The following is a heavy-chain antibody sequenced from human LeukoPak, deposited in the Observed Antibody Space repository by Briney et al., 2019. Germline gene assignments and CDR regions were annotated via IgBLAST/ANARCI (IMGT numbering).Heavy chain of an antibody. CDR1: GGSFSGYY. Sequence: SETLSLTCAVYGGSFSGYYWSCIRQPPGKGLEWIGEINHSGSTNYNPSLKSRVTISVDTSKNQFSLKLSSVTAADTAVYYCARFAIGIAAAGLDYWGQGTLVTVSS. CDR3: ARFAIGIAAAGLDY. J-gene: IGHJ4*02. V-gene: IGHV4-34*01. CDR2: INHSGST. D-gene: IGHD6-13*01.